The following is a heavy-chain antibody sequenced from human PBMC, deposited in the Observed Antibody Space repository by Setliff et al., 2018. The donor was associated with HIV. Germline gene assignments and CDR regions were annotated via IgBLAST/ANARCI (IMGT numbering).Heavy chain of an antibody. J-gene: IGHJ3*02. CDR1: GWSFSGYF. D-gene: IGHD2-21*01. V-gene: IGHV4-34*01. Sequence: SETLSLTCAVYGWSFSGYFWSWIRQPPGKGLEWIGEINHSGSTNYNPSLKSRVTISVDTSKNQFSLKLSSVTAADTAVSYCARAPRDWDCGGDCRADVAFDIWGQGTMVTVSS. CDR2: INHSGST. CDR3: ARAPRDWDCGGDCRADVAFDI.